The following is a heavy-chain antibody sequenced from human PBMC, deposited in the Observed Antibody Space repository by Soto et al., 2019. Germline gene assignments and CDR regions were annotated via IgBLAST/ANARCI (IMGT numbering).Heavy chain of an antibody. D-gene: IGHD2-2*01. CDR3: ARHAPYCSSTSHCAYGMDV. J-gene: IGHJ6*02. V-gene: IGHV4-59*08. Sequence: GKGLEWIGYIYYSGSTHYNPSLKSRVTISVDTSKNQFSLKLSSVTAADTAVYYCARHAPYCSSTSHCAYGMDVWGQGTTVTVSS. CDR2: IYYSGST.